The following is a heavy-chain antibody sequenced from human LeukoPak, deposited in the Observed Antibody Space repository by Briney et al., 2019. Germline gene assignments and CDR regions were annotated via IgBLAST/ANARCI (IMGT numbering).Heavy chain of an antibody. J-gene: IGHJ4*02. CDR3: ARGGYGDYGRFDY. CDR1: GFTFSSYS. Sequence: GGSLRLSCAASGFTFSSYSMNWVRQAPGKGLEWVSYISSSSSTIYYADSVKGRFTISRDNAKNSLYLQMNSLRAEDTAVYYCARGGYGDYGRFDYWGQGTLVTVSS. D-gene: IGHD4-17*01. CDR2: ISSSSSTI. V-gene: IGHV3-48*01.